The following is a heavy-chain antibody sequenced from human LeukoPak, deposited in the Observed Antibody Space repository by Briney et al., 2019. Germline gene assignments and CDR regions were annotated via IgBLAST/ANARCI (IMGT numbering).Heavy chain of an antibody. V-gene: IGHV1-46*01. CDR3: ARDRGVRWSGYSYYFDY. J-gene: IGHJ4*02. Sequence: ASVKVSCKASGYTFTSYYVHWVRQAPGQGLEWMGIINPSGGSTSYAQKFQGRVTMTRDTSTSTVYMELSSLRSEDTAVYYCARDRGVRWSGYSYYFDYWGQGTLVTVSS. D-gene: IGHD3-3*01. CDR2: INPSGGST. CDR1: GYTFTSYY.